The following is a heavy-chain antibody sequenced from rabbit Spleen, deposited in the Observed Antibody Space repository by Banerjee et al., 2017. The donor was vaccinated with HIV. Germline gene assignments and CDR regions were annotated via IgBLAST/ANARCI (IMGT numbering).Heavy chain of an antibody. V-gene: IGHV1S40*01. CDR2: INASTGKP. D-gene: IGHD6-1*01. J-gene: IGHJ4*01. CDR3: ARAPYYSYSYFTL. Sequence: QSLEESGGDLVKPGASLTLTCKASGVSLNDKDVMCWVRQAPGKGLEWIACINASTGKPVYATWAKGRFTISRTSSTTVTLRMTSLTAADTATYFCARAPYYSYSYFTLWGQGTLVTVS. CDR1: GVSLNDKDV.